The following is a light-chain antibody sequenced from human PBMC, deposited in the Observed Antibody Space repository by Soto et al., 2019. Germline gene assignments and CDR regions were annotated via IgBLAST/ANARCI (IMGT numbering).Light chain of an antibody. CDR3: CSYAGSSTFV. J-gene: IGLJ2*01. V-gene: IGLV2-23*03. CDR1: SSDVGSYNL. CDR2: EGS. Sequence: QSALTQPASVSGSPGQSITISCTGTSSDVGSYNLVSWYQQHPGKAPKLLLYEGSKRPSGVSNRVSGSKSGNTASLTISGLQADEEADYYCCSYAGSSTFVFGGGTKLTVL.